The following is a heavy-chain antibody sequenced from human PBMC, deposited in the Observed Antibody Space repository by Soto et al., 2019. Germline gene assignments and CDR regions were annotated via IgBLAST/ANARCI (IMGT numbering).Heavy chain of an antibody. CDR3: ARDTYSIEAAGNLRFYYGMDV. CDR1: GGSISSSSYY. D-gene: IGHD6-13*01. Sequence: PSETLSLTCTVSGGSISSSSYYWGWIRQPPGKGLEWIGSIYYSGSTYYNPSLKSRVTISVDTSKNQFSLKLSSVTAADTAVYYCARDTYSIEAAGNLRFYYGMDVWGQGTTVTVSS. CDR2: IYYSGST. V-gene: IGHV4-39*02. J-gene: IGHJ6*02.